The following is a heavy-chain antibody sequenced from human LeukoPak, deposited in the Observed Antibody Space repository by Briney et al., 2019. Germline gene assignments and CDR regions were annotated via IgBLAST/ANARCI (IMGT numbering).Heavy chain of an antibody. CDR2: IYYSGST. J-gene: IGHJ4*02. V-gene: IGHV4-39*07. CDR3: ASRYFGADY. D-gene: IGHD3-3*01. CDR1: GDSISRYY. Sequence: PSETLSLTCTVSGDSISRYYWSWIRQPPGKGLEWIGSIYYSGSTYYNPSLKSRVTISVDTSKNQFSLKLSSVTAADTAVYYCASRYFGADYWGQGTLVTVSS.